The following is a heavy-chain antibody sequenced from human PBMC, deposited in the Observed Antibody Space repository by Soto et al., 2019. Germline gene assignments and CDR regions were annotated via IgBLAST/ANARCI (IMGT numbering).Heavy chain of an antibody. J-gene: IGHJ4*02. CDR2: ISSSSSYI. Sequence: EVQLVESGGGLVQPGGSLRLSCAASGFTFSSYWMHWVRQVPGKGLVWVSSISSSSSYIYYADSVKGRFTISRDNAKNSLYLQMNSLRAEDTAVYYCARDYSGYGSDYWGQGTLVTVSS. CDR3: ARDYSGYGSDY. V-gene: IGHV3-21*01. D-gene: IGHD5-12*01. CDR1: GFTFSSYW.